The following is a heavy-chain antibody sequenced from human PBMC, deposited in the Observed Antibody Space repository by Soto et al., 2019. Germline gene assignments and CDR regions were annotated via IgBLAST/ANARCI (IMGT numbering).Heavy chain of an antibody. D-gene: IGHD1-26*01. Sequence: QVQLVQSGAEVKKPGSSVKVSCKASGGTFSSYAISWVRQAPGQGLEWMGGIIPIFGTANYAQKFQGRVTITADESTSTAYMELSSLRSEDTAVYYCARVRMGATTHYYYGMDVWGQGTTVTVSS. J-gene: IGHJ6*02. V-gene: IGHV1-69*01. CDR2: IIPIFGTA. CDR3: ARVRMGATTHYYYGMDV. CDR1: GGTFSSYA.